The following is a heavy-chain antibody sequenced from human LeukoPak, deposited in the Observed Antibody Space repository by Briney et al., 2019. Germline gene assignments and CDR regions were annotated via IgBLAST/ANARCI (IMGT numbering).Heavy chain of an antibody. CDR2: IYSGGST. D-gene: IGHD6-13*01. Sequence: GGSLRLSCAASGFTVSSNYMSWVRQAPGKGLEWVSVIYSGGSTYYADSVKGRFTISRDNSKNTLYLQMNSLRAEDTAVYYCARDLRSSWYGGYFDYWGQGTLVTVSS. V-gene: IGHV3-66*01. CDR1: GFTVSSNY. CDR3: ARDLRSSWYGGYFDY. J-gene: IGHJ4*02.